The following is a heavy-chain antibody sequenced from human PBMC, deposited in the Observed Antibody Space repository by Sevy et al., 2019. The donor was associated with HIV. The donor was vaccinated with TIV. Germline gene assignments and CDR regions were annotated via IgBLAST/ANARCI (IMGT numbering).Heavy chain of an antibody. Sequence: GGSLRLSCATXGXXFRNSWMAWVRQTPGKGLEFLADIKQDGYETYYVDSVKGRFTISRDNAKNSLHLQMNSLRAEDTAMYFCVRDKEEGASXLDXWGQGTPVTVSS. V-gene: IGHV3-7*03. J-gene: IGHJ4*02. CDR1: GXXFRNSW. CDR3: VRDKEEGASXLDX. CDR2: IKQDGYET. D-gene: IGHD1-26*01.